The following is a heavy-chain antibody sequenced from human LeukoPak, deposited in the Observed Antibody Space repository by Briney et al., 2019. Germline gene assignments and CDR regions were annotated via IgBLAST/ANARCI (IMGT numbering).Heavy chain of an antibody. CDR3: ATDSSGWINFDY. CDR1: GGSISSGDYY. V-gene: IGHV4-30-4*08. CDR2: IYYSGST. D-gene: IGHD6-19*01. Sequence: PSETLSLTCTVSGGSISSGDYYWSWIRQPPGKGLEWIGYIYYSGSTYHNPSLKSRVTISVDTSKNQFSLKLSSVTAADTAVYYCATDSSGWINFDYWGQGTLVTVSS. J-gene: IGHJ4*02.